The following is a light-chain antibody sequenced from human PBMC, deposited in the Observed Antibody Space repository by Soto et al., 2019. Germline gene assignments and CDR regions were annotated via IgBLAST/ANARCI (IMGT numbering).Light chain of an antibody. CDR3: QVWDSSSDPRGV. J-gene: IGLJ1*01. V-gene: IGLV3-21*04. CDR2: YDS. Sequence: SYELTQPPSVSVAPGKTARITCGGTNIGSKSVHWYQQKPGQAPVLVIYYDSDRPSGIPERFSGSNSGNTATLTISRVEAGDEADYYCQVWDSSSDPRGVFGTGTK. CDR1: NIGSKS.